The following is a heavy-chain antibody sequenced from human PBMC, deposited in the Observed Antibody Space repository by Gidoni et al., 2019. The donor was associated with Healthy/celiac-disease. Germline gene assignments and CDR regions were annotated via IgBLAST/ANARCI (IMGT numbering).Heavy chain of an antibody. CDR2: INHSGRT. Sequence: QVQLQQWGAGLLKPSETLSLTCAAYGGSFSGYYWSWIRQPPGKGLEWIGEINHSGRTNYNPSLKSRVTISVDTSKNQFSLKLSSVTAADTAVYYCARAGRLTGYYKIPRGYFDYWGQGTLVTVSS. CDR3: ARAGRLTGYYKIPRGYFDY. V-gene: IGHV4-34*01. D-gene: IGHD3-9*01. CDR1: GGSFSGYY. J-gene: IGHJ4*02.